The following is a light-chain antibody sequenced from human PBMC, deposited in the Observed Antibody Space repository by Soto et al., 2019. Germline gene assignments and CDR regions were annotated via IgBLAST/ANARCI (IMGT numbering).Light chain of an antibody. CDR1: QNFDPIY. Sequence: EIVLTQSPGTLSVSPGETATLSCRPSQNFDPIYLAWYQKKPGRAPKLLIYGASSRAAGIPDRFSGSGSDRDLTLTITRLEPDDFAVYYCHQYSDSPPWTFGQGTKVDIK. J-gene: IGKJ1*01. CDR3: HQYSDSPPWT. V-gene: IGKV3-20*01. CDR2: GAS.